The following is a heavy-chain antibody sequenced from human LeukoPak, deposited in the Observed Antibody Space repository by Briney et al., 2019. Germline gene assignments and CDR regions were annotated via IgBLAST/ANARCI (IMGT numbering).Heavy chain of an antibody. J-gene: IGHJ4*02. CDR3: ARLPRYCSSTSCYFDYFDY. D-gene: IGHD2-2*01. V-gene: IGHV4-38-2*01. Sequence: SETLSLTCAVSGYSISSGYYWGWIRQPPGKGLAWIGSIYHSGSTYYNPSLKSRVTISVDTSKNQFSLKLSSVTAADTAVYYCARLPRYCSSTSCYFDYFDYWGQGTLVTVSS. CDR2: IYHSGST. CDR1: GYSISSGYY.